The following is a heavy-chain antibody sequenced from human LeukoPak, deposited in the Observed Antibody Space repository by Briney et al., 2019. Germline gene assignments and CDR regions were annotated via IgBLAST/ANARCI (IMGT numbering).Heavy chain of an antibody. J-gene: IGHJ4*02. CDR2: IYSSGST. D-gene: IGHD6-13*01. V-gene: IGHV4-4*07. CDR3: AREPSYSSSWYGY. Sequence: SETLSLTCTVSGGSINTYYLSWIRQPAGKGLDWIGRIYSSGSTNYNPSLKSRDTISVDASKNQFSLKLSSVTDADTAVYYCAREPSYSSSWYGYWGQGTLVTVSS. CDR1: GGSINTYY.